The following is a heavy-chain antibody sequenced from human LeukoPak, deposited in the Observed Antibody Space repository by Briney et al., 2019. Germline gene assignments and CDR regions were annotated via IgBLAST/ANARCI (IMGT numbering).Heavy chain of an antibody. J-gene: IGHJ4*02. CDR3: ARGGTYYYDSSGYYSLGGLFDY. CDR2: IIPIFGTA. V-gene: IGHV1-69*05. Sequence: SVKVSCKASGGTFSSYAISWVRQAPGQGLEWMGGIIPIFGTANYAQKFQGRVTITTDESTSTAYMELSSLRSEDTAVYYSARGGTYYYDSSGYYSLGGLFDYWGQGTLVTVSS. CDR1: GGTFSSYA. D-gene: IGHD3-22*01.